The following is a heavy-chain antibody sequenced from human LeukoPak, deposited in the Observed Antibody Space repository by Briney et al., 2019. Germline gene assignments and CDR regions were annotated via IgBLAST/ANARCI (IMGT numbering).Heavy chain of an antibody. D-gene: IGHD2-21*02. CDR1: GFTFDDYA. Sequence: PGGSLRLSCAASGFTFDDYAMHWVRQAPGKGLEWVSLISGDGGSTYYADSVKGRFTISRDNSKNSLYLQMNSLRTEDTALYYCASGPRYGDYWYYFDYWGQGTLVTVSS. V-gene: IGHV3-43*02. CDR3: ASGPRYGDYWYYFDY. CDR2: ISGDGGST. J-gene: IGHJ4*02.